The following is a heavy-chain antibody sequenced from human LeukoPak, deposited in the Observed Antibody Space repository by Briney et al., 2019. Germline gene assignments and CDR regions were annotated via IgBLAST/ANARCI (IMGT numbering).Heavy chain of an antibody. J-gene: IGHJ4*02. Sequence: GGSLRLSCAASGFTFSSYAMSWVRQAPGKGLEWVSAISGSGGSTYYADSVKGRFTISRDNSKNTLYLQMNSLRAEDTAVYYCAKGDFQRLRWLTDYWGQGTLATVSS. CDR2: ISGSGGST. D-gene: IGHD4-23*01. V-gene: IGHV3-23*01. CDR1: GFTFSSYA. CDR3: AKGDFQRLRWLTDY.